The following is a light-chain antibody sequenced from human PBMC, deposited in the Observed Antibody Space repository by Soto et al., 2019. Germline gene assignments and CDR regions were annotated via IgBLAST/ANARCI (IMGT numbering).Light chain of an antibody. J-gene: IGLJ2*01. CDR2: EVS. Sequence: QSALTQPASVSGSPGQSITISCTGSCSDVGGYDYVSWYQQHPGKAPKLMIYEVSNRPSGVSNRFSGSKSGNTASLTISGLQAEDEADYYCCSYTGSLTLLFGGGTKLTVL. CDR1: CSDVGGYDY. V-gene: IGLV2-14*01. CDR3: CSYTGSLTLL.